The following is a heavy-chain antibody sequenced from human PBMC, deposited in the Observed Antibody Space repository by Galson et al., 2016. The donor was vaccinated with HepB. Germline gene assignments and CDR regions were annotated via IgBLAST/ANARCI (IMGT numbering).Heavy chain of an antibody. Sequence: SLRLSCAASGFTFDDYGLSWVRQAPGKGLEWVSGINWNGGSTGYADSVKGRFTISRDNAMNSLYLQMNSLRAEDTALYYCARGMSHDYGVSADYWGQGTLVTVSS. J-gene: IGHJ4*02. CDR3: ARGMSHDYGVSADY. V-gene: IGHV3-20*04. CDR2: INWNGGST. CDR1: GFTFDDYG. D-gene: IGHD4-17*01.